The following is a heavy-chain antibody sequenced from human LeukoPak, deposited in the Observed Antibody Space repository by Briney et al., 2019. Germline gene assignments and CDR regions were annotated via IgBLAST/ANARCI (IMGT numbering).Heavy chain of an antibody. J-gene: IGHJ4*02. CDR3: ARRTGPLYFDY. V-gene: IGHV5-51*01. D-gene: IGHD1-14*01. CDR2: IYPGDSDT. Sequence: GESLKISCKGSGYSFSSYWIGWVRQMPGKGLEWMGIIYPGDSDTTYSPSFQGQFTISADKSISSAYLQWSRLNASDTAMYYCARRTGPLYFDYWGQGTLVTVSS. CDR1: GYSFSSYW.